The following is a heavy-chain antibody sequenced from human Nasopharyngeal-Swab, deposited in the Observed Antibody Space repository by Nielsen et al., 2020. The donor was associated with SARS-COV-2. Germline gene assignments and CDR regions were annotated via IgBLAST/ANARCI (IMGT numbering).Heavy chain of an antibody. J-gene: IGHJ4*02. CDR2: IYYSGST. D-gene: IGHD3-3*01. Sequence: EPLSLTCTASGGSISSSSYYWGWIRQPPGKGLEWIGSIYYSGSTYYNPSLKSRVTISVDTSKNQFSLKLSSVTAADTAVYYCARALTVLRFLEWSPGYFDYWGQGTLVTVSS. V-gene: IGHV4-39*01. CDR1: GGSISSSSYY. CDR3: ARALTVLRFLEWSPGYFDY.